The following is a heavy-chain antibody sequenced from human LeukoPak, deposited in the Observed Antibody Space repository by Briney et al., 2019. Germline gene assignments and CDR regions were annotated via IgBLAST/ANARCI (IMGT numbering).Heavy chain of an antibody. CDR3: ARTMVRGVIIALRWFDP. D-gene: IGHD3-10*01. Sequence: ASVKVSCKASGYTFTSYGISWVRQAPGQGLEWMGWISAYNGNTNYAQKLQGRVTMTRNTSISTAYMELSSLRSEDTAVYYCARTMVRGVIIALRWFDPWGQGTLVTVSS. J-gene: IGHJ5*02. CDR1: GYTFTSYG. V-gene: IGHV1-18*01. CDR2: ISAYNGNT.